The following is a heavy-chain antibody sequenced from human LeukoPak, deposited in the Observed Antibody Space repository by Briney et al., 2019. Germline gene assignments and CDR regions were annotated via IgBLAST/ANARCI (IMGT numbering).Heavy chain of an antibody. CDR1: GYSFSTYW. Sequence: LGESLKISCQGSGYSFSTYWIGWVRQLPGKGLEWMGIIYPGDSDTRYSPSFQGQVTISADKSISTAYLQWSSLKASDTAMYYCARAVYDSSGFDYWGQGTLVTVSS. CDR3: ARAVYDSSGFDY. J-gene: IGHJ4*02. D-gene: IGHD3-22*01. V-gene: IGHV5-51*01. CDR2: IYPGDSDT.